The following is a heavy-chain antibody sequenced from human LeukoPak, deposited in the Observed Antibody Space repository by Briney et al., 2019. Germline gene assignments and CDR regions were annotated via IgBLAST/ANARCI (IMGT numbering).Heavy chain of an antibody. CDR1: GFTFTSYT. CDR2: ITNNGVHT. Sequence: GGSLRLSCAASGFTFTSYTMSWVRQAPGKGLEWVSSITNNGVHTYYTDSVKGRFTISRDNANNSLYLQMNSLSAEDTAIYYCARQPQVAHFDYWGQGTLVSVSS. D-gene: IGHD2-15*01. CDR3: ARQPQVAHFDY. V-gene: IGHV3-21*01. J-gene: IGHJ4*02.